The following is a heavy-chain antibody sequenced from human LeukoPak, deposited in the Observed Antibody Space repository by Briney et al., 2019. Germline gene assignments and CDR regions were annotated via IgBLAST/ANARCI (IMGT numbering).Heavy chain of an antibody. CDR1: GGSISTSGYY. CDR2: LYYSGST. CDR3: SRHTDGEGRYLHSPEADPDAFDV. J-gene: IGHJ3*01. Sequence: PSETLSLTCTVSGGSISTSGYYWGWIRQPPGKGLERIGILYYSGSTHYNSALKSRVTISVDTSKNQFSLNLRSVTAADTAVYYRSRHTDGEGRYLHSPEADPDAFDVWGQGTMVTVSS. V-gene: IGHV4-39*01. D-gene: IGHD3-10*01.